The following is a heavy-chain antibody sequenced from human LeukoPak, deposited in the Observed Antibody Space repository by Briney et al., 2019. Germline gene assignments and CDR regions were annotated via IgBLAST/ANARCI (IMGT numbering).Heavy chain of an antibody. Sequence: ASVKVSCKASGYTFTGYYMHWVRQAPGQGLEWMGWINPNSGGTNYAQKFQGRVTMTRDTSISTAYMELSRLRSDDTAVYYCARDSRGWFLAGGTENLVDPWGQGTLVTVSS. D-gene: IGHD6-19*01. J-gene: IGHJ5*02. CDR3: ARDSRGWFLAGGTENLVDP. CDR2: INPNSGGT. V-gene: IGHV1-2*02. CDR1: GYTFTGYY.